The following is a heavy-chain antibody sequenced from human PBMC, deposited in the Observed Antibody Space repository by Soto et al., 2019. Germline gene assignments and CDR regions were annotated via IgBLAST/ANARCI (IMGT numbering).Heavy chain of an antibody. J-gene: IGHJ4*02. CDR3: ATQPRPRYFLDY. D-gene: IGHD1-1*01. CDR2: ISGSGGST. Sequence: PGGSLRLSCAASGFTFSSYAMSWVRQAPGKGLEWVSAISGSGGSTYYADSVKGRFTISRDNSKNTLYLQMNSLRAEDTAVYYCATQPRPRYFLDYWGQGTLVTVSS. CDR1: GFTFSSYA. V-gene: IGHV3-23*01.